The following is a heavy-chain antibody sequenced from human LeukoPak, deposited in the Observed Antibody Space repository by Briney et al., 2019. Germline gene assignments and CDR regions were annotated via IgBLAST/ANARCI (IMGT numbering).Heavy chain of an antibody. CDR2: INPNSGGT. CDR1: GYTFTGYY. J-gene: IGHJ4*02. Sequence: ASVKVSCKASGYTFTGYYMHWVRQAPGQGLGWMGWINPNSGGTNYAQKVQGRVTMTRATSISTAYMELSRLASDDTAVYYCARVPRYCSSTSCYSFDYWGQGTLVTVSS. V-gene: IGHV1-2*02. CDR3: ARVPRYCSSTSCYSFDY. D-gene: IGHD2-2*02.